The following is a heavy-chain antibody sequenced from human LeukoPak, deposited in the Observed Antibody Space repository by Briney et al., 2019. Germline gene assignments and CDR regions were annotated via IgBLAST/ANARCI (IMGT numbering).Heavy chain of an antibody. Sequence: PGGSLRLSCAASEFTVSSNYMSWVRQAPGKGLEWVSVIYSGGDTYYADSVKGRFTVSRDNSKNTLYLQMNSLRAEDTAVYYCARDLGHCSGGSCYSVGWFDPWGQGTLVTVSS. CDR1: EFTVSSNY. CDR3: ARDLGHCSGGSCYSVGWFDP. V-gene: IGHV3-53*01. D-gene: IGHD2-15*01. J-gene: IGHJ5*02. CDR2: IYSGGDT.